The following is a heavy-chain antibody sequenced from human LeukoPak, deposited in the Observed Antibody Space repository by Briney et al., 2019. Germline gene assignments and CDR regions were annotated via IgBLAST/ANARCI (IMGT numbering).Heavy chain of an antibody. V-gene: IGHV3-48*04. J-gene: IGHJ5*02. CDR3: ARGPHAHCGGDCSGAWFDP. Sequence: PGGSLRLSCAASGFTFSSYSMNWVRQAPGKGLEWVSYISSSSSTTYYADSVKGRFTISRDNAKNSLYLQMNSLRAEDTAVYYCARGPHAHCGGDCSGAWFDPWGQGTLVTVSS. D-gene: IGHD2-21*01. CDR2: ISSSSSTT. CDR1: GFTFSSYS.